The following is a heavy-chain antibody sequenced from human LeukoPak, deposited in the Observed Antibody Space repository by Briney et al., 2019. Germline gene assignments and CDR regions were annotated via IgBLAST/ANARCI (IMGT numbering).Heavy chain of an antibody. CDR2: IRYDESDK. J-gene: IGHJ4*02. D-gene: IGHD3-10*01. Sequence: GGSLRLSCAASGFTFSRYGMHWVRQAPGKGLEWVAFIRYDESDKKYKDSVKSRFTASKDNSKNTLSLQMHSLRVEDTAVYYCATHYYASGNYYNPIFYWGQGALVTVSS. V-gene: IGHV3-30*02. CDR1: GFTFSRYG. CDR3: ATHYYASGNYYNPIFY.